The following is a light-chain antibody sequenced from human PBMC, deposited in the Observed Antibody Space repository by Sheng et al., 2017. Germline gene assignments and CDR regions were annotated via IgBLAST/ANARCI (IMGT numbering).Light chain of an antibody. CDR2: DVT. CDR1: HNDVGGFDY. J-gene: IGLJ3*02. CDR3: SSYTTTNSV. Sequence: QSALTQPASVSGSPGQSVIISCTGTHNDVGGFDYVSWYQQHPGKVPKLIIFDVTRRPSGVSNRFSGSKSGNTASLTISGLQTDDEAHYYCSSYTTTNSVFGGGTKLTVL. V-gene: IGLV2-14*03.